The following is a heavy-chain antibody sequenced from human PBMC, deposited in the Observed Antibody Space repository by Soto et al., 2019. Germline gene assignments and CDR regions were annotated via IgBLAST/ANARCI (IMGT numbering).Heavy chain of an antibody. J-gene: IGHJ5*02. CDR3: AKGSSGSYLNWFGP. Sequence: ASVKVSCKTSGYTFTNYYIHWVRQAPGQGLEWMGIVNPSSGSTSYPQKFQGRVTMTRDTSTSTVYMDLSSLKSEDTAVYYCAKGSSGSYLNWFGPWGQGTLVTVSS. CDR1: GYTFTNYY. V-gene: IGHV1-46*01. CDR2: VNPSSGST. D-gene: IGHD1-26*01.